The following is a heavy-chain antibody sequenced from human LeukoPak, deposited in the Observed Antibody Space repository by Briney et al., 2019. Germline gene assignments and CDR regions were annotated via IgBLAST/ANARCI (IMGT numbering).Heavy chain of an antibody. Sequence: KPSETLSLTCTVSGGSISSSSYYWSWIRQPPGKGLEWIGYIYYSGSTNYNPSLKSRVTISVDTSKNQFSLKLSSVTAADTAVYYCAREPVSSSWYFDYWGQGTLVTVSS. CDR3: AREPVSSSWYFDY. J-gene: IGHJ4*02. V-gene: IGHV4-61*01. CDR2: IYYSGST. CDR1: GGSISSSSYY. D-gene: IGHD6-13*01.